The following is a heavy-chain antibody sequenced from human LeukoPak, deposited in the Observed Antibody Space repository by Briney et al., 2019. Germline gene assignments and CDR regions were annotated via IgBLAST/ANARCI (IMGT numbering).Heavy chain of an antibody. J-gene: IGHJ3*02. CDR3: AKHVEGDAFDM. V-gene: IGHV3-23*01. CDR1: GFTFSTYV. D-gene: IGHD5-24*01. Sequence: GGSLRLSCAASGFTFSTYVMSWVRQAPGQALEWVSGIRGSGGTTYYADSVKGRFTISRDNSKNTLYLQMNSLRAEDTAVYYCAKHVEGDAFDMWGQGTMVTVSS. CDR2: IRGSGGTT.